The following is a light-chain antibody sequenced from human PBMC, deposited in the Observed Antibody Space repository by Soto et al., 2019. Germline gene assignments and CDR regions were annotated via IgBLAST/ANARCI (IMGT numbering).Light chain of an antibody. CDR1: RGSFATNY. CDR2: EDN. CDR3: QSYDSSNSWV. Sequence: NFMLTQPHSVSESPGKTVTISCTRNRGSFATNYVHWYQQRPGSGPTTVIYEDNQRPSGVPDRFSGSIDSSSNSASLTISGLKTEDEADYYCQSYDSSNSWVFGGGTQLTVL. V-gene: IGLV6-57*04. J-gene: IGLJ3*02.